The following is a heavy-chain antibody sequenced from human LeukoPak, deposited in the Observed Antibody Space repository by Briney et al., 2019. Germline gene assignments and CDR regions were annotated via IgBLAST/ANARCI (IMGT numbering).Heavy chain of an antibody. CDR1: GGSIRSGNYY. CDR3: ARRDWTDHYFDH. J-gene: IGHJ4*02. V-gene: IGHV4-30-2*01. Sequence: SETLSLTCAVSGGSIRSGNYYWSWIRQPPGKGLEWIGYIYHSGTAYYNPSLKSRVTMSVDRSKNQFSLKVSSVTAADTAVYYCARRDWTDHYFDHWGQGTLATVSS. CDR2: IYHSGTA. D-gene: IGHD1-1*01.